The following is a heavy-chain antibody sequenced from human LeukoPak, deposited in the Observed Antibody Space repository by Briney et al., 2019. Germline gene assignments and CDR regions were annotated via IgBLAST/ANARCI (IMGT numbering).Heavy chain of an antibody. Sequence: GGSLRLSCAASGFTFSSYGMHWVRQAPGKGLEWVAVISYDGSNKYYADSVKGRFTISRDNSKNTLYLQMNSLRAEDTVVYYCAKDFGYSYGPKGGDYWGQGTLVTVSS. CDR1: GFTFSSYG. V-gene: IGHV3-30*18. CDR2: ISYDGSNK. D-gene: IGHD5-18*01. J-gene: IGHJ4*02. CDR3: AKDFGYSYGPKGGDY.